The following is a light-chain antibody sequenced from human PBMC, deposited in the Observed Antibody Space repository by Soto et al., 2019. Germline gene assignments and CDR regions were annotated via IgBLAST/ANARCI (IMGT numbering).Light chain of an antibody. Sequence: DIVMTQSPDSLAVSLGERATINCKSSQNVLFSSNNKYYLAWYQQKTGQPPKLLIYWASTRESGVPDRFSGSGSGTDFTLTISSLQDEDVALYYCQQYYNTPYTFGQGTKLEIK. CDR3: QQYYNTPYT. CDR1: QNVLFSSNNKYY. CDR2: WAS. V-gene: IGKV4-1*01. J-gene: IGKJ2*01.